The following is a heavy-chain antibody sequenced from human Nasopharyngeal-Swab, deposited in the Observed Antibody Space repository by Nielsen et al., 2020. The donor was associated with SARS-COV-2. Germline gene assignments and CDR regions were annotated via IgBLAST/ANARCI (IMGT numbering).Heavy chain of an antibody. CDR3: ARPAAAGLYFDY. V-gene: IGHV5-10-1*01. CDR2: IDPSDSYT. J-gene: IGHJ4*02. D-gene: IGHD6-13*01. CDR1: GYSFTSYW. Sequence: GESLKISCKGSGYSFTSYWISWVRQMPGKGLEWMGRIDPSDSYTNYSPSFQGHVTTSADKSISTAYLQWSSLKASDTAMYYCARPAAAGLYFDYWGQGTLVTVSS.